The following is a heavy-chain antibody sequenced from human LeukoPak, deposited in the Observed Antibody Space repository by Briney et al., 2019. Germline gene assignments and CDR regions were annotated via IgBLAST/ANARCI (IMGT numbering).Heavy chain of an antibody. V-gene: IGHV3-30*02. J-gene: IGHJ4*02. CDR2: IRYDGSNK. CDR1: GFTFSSYG. CDR3: AKGLVAAEGDYCFDY. D-gene: IGHD2-15*01. Sequence: SGGSLRLSCAASGFTFSSYGMHWVRQAPGKGLEWVAFIRYDGSNKYYADSVKGRFTISRDNSKNTLYLQMNSLRAEDTAVYYCAKGLVAAEGDYCFDYWGQGTLVTVSS.